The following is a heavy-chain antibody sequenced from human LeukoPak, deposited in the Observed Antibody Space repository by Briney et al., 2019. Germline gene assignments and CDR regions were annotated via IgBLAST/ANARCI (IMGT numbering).Heavy chain of an antibody. CDR1: GFNFSDSR. CDR3: AKDQGIQLWLKYFQH. CDR2: INRDGSEK. D-gene: IGHD5-18*01. J-gene: IGHJ1*01. Sequence: GGSQRLSCATSGFNFSDSRMTWVRQGPGKGLQWVANINRDGSEKHFLDSVEGRFTISRDNARKSLYLQMNSLRAEDTAVYYCAKDQGIQLWLKYFQHWGQGTLVTVSS. V-gene: IGHV3-7*05.